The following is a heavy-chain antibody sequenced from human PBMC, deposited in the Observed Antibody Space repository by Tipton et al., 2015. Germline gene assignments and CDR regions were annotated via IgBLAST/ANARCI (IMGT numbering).Heavy chain of an antibody. CDR1: GFTFSGFS. D-gene: IGHD6-19*01. CDR2: ISSRGTTI. Sequence: SLRLSCAASGFTFSGFSMSWIRQAPGKGLEWVSYISSRGTTIYYADSVKGRFTISRDNAKNSLYLQMNSLRAEDTAVYYCARDPLGSSGWHSIFDYWGQGTLVTVSS. J-gene: IGHJ4*02. CDR3: ARDPLGSSGWHSIFDY. V-gene: IGHV3-11*01.